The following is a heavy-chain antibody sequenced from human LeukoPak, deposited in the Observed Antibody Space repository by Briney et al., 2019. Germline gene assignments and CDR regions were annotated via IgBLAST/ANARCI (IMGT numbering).Heavy chain of an antibody. J-gene: IGHJ4*02. CDR1: GFTFRNSA. Sequence: PGGSLRLSCSASGFTFRNSAMTWVRQAPGKGLEWVSSISAGGSNTNHAGSVKGRFTISRDNSKSTLYLQMNSLRVEDTAIYYCANALSVPNWNRTPFDFWGQGTLVTVSS. V-gene: IGHV3-23*01. CDR3: ANALSVPNWNRTPFDF. CDR2: ISAGGSNT. D-gene: IGHD1-1*01.